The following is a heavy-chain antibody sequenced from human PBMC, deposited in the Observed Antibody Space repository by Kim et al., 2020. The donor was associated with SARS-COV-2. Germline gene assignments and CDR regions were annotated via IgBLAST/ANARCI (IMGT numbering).Heavy chain of an antibody. CDR1: GGTFSSYA. CDR3: AREAYKQWLVLRGAFDI. J-gene: IGHJ3*02. V-gene: IGHV1-69*04. Sequence: SVKVSCKASGGTFSSYAISWVRQAPGQGLEWMGRIIPILGIANYAQKFQGRVTITADKSTSTAYMELSSLRSEDTAVYYCAREAYKQWLVLRGAFDIWGQGTMVTVSS. CDR2: IIPILGIA. D-gene: IGHD6-19*01.